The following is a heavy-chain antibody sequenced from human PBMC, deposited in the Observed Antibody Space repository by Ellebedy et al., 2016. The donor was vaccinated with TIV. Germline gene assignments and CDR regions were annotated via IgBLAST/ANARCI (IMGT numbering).Heavy chain of an antibody. J-gene: IGHJ3*02. V-gene: IGHV1-2*02. CDR1: GYTFTSYY. D-gene: IGHD3-22*01. CDR2: INPSSGGT. Sequence: AASVKVSCKTSGYTFTSYYIQWVRQAPGQGLEWMGWINPSSGGTNRAQNFQGRVTMTRDMSLSTAYMELSNLRSDDTAVYYCARDPQFYHDDSGYNAFDIWGQGTMVTVSS. CDR3: ARDPQFYHDDSGYNAFDI.